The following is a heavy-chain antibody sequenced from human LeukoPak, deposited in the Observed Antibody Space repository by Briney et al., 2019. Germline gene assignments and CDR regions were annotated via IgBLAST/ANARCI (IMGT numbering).Heavy chain of an antibody. CDR1: GFTLSSYA. Sequence: GGSLRLSCAASGFTLSSYAMHWVRQAPGKGLEWVAVISYDGSNKYYADSVKGRFTISRDNSKNTLYLQMNSLRAEDTAVYYCARVGYSSGWYEYWGQGTLVTVSS. CDR3: ARVGYSSGWYEY. J-gene: IGHJ4*02. V-gene: IGHV3-30-3*01. D-gene: IGHD6-19*01. CDR2: ISYDGSNK.